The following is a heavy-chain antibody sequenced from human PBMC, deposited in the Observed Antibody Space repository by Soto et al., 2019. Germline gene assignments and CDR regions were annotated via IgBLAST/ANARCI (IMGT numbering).Heavy chain of an antibody. CDR2: IWYDGSNK. D-gene: IGHD5-18*01. J-gene: IGHJ3*02. CDR3: AKEALVDTAMDTTGVDAFDI. CDR1: GFTFSIYG. V-gene: IGHV3-33*06. Sequence: QVQLVESGGGVVQPGRSLRLSCAASGFTFSIYGMHWVRQAPGKGLAWVAVIWYDGSNKYYADSVKGRFTISRDNSKNTLYLQMNSLRAEDTAVYYCAKEALVDTAMDTTGVDAFDIWGQGTMVTVSS.